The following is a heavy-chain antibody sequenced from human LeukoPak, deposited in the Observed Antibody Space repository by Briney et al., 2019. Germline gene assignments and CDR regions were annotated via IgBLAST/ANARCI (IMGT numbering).Heavy chain of an antibody. V-gene: IGHV3-30*18. CDR3: AKDLDGDSNY. J-gene: IGHJ4*02. CDR1: GFTFSSYG. CDR2: ISYDGSNK. Sequence: PGGSLRLSCAASGFTFSSYGMHWVRQAPGKGLEWVAVISYDGSNKYYADSVKGRFTISRDNSKSMLYLQMNSLRAEDTAVYYCAKDLDGDSNYWGQGILVTVSS. D-gene: IGHD2-21*01.